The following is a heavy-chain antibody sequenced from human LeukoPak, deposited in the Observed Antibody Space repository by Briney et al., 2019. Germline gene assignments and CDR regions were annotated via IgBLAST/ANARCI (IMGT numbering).Heavy chain of an antibody. Sequence: SVKVSCKASGGTFSSYAISWVRQAPGPGLEWMGGIITIFGTANYAQKFQGSGTITADEATSTAYMELSSLRSEDTRVYYCARVSLSDNCPIAYWGQGTLVTVSS. V-gene: IGHV1-69*13. CDR3: ARVSLSDNCPIAY. CDR1: GGTFSSYA. D-gene: IGHD3-16*02. J-gene: IGHJ4*02. CDR2: IITIFGTA.